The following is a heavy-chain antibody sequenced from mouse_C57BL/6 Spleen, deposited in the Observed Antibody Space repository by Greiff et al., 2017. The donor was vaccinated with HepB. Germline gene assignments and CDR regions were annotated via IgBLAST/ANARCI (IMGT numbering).Heavy chain of an antibody. J-gene: IGHJ2*01. CDR2: IYPGDGDT. CDR3: ARSEELTGTRGPFDY. D-gene: IGHD4-1*01. CDR1: GYAFSSYW. Sequence: QVQLKESGAELVKPGASVKISCKASGYAFSSYWMNWVKQRPGKGLEWIGQIYPGDGDTNYNGKFKGKATLTADKSSSTAYMQLSSLTSEDSAVYFCARSEELTGTRGPFDYWGQGTTLTVSS. V-gene: IGHV1-80*01.